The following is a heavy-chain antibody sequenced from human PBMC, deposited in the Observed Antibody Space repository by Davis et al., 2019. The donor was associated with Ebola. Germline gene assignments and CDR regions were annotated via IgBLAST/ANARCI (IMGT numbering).Heavy chain of an antibody. V-gene: IGHV3-9*01. CDR2: ISWNSDSI. Sequence: GGSLRLSCAASGFTFDDYAMHWVRQAPGKGLEWVSGISWNSDSIGYADSVKGRFTISRDNAKNSLYLQMNSLRAEDTALYYCAKDWDYYDSSGYDYWGQGTLVTVSS. D-gene: IGHD3-22*01. CDR3: AKDWDYYDSSGYDY. CDR1: GFTFDDYA. J-gene: IGHJ4*02.